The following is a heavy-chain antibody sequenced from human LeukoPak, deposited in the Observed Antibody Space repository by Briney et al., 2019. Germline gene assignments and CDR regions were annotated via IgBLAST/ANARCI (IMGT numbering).Heavy chain of an antibody. D-gene: IGHD1-1*01. CDR2: IYSDGTT. J-gene: IGHJ4*02. V-gene: IGHV3-53*05. Sequence: GGSLRLSCVASGFTLRVNYMTWIRQTPGRGLEWVSVIYSDGTTKYADSVKGRFTISRDNSKNTLFLQMNSLRAEDMAVYYCMAYNWNVERDIDFWGQGTLVTVSS. CDR3: MAYNWNVERDIDF. CDR1: GFTLRVNY.